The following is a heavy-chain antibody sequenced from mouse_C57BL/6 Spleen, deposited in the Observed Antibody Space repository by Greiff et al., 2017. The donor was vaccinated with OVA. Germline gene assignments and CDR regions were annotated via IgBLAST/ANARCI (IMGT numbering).Heavy chain of an antibody. V-gene: IGHV1-7*01. CDR2: INPSSGYT. J-gene: IGHJ4*01. Sequence: VQLQQSGAELAKPGASVKLSCKASGYTFTSYWMHWVKQRPGQGLEWIGYINPSSGYTKYNQKFKDKATLTADKSSSTAYMQLSSLTYEDSAVYYCARGDDGSRDAMDYWGQGTSVTVSS. CDR3: ARGDDGSRDAMDY. CDR1: GYTFTSYW. D-gene: IGHD1-1*01.